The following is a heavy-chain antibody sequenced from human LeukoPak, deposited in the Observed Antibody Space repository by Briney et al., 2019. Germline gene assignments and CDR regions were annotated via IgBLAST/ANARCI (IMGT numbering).Heavy chain of an antibody. D-gene: IGHD2-2*01. V-gene: IGHV1-18*01. CDR3: ARAYCSSTSCYDARFDP. CDR1: GYTFTSYG. CDR2: ISAYNGNT. J-gene: IGHJ5*02. Sequence: ASVKVSCKASGYTFTSYGISWVRQAPGQGLEWMGWISAYNGNTNYAQKLQGRVTMTTDPSTSTAYMELRSLRSADTAVYYCARAYCSSTSCYDARFDPWGQGTLVTVSS.